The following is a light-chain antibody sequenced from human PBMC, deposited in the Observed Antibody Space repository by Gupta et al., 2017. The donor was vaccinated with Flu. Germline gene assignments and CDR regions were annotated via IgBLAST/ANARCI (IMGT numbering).Light chain of an antibody. CDR3: YSLASSDIVV. V-gene: IGLV2-23*01. CDR1: SYHLGMFTC. J-gene: IGLJ2*01. CDR2: DGN. Sequence: SIPISSTGNSYHLGMFTCVAWLQQPTAKPLIMMMYDGNKRPSGVSRLFSGTESGNTASLTIGGPQGEDEAEYYCYSLASSDIVVFGGGTRMTVL.